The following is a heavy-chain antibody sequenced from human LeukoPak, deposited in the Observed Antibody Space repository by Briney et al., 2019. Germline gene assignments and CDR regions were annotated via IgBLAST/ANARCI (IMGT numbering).Heavy chain of an antibody. Sequence: PGGSLRLSCAAAGFTFSNYGMHWVRQAPGMGLEWVAFIQFDGGNRFYADSVTGRFTISRDNSKNTLSLQMNSLRVEDTAVYYCAKQNARGGTYEPVTVWGQAALVTVSS. J-gene: IGHJ4*02. V-gene: IGHV3-30*02. CDR3: AKQNARGGTYEPVTV. CDR1: GFTFSNYG. CDR2: IQFDGGNR. D-gene: IGHD3-16*01.